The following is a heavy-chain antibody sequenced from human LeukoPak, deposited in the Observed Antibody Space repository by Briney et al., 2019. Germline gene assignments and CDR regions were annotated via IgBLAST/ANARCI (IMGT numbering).Heavy chain of an antibody. D-gene: IGHD5-12*01. CDR3: ARGAGGYSGYDAHYYFDY. J-gene: IGHJ4*02. V-gene: IGHV1-69*13. CDR2: IIPIFGTA. CDR1: GGTFSSYA. Sequence: SVKVSCKASGGTFSSYAISWVRQAPGQGLEWMGGIIPIFGTANYAQKFQGRVTITADESTSTAYMELSSMRSEDTAVYYCARGAGGYSGYDAHYYFDYWGQGTLVTVSS.